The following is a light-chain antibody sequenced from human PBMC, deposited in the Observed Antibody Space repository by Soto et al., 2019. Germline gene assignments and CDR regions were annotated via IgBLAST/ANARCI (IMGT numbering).Light chain of an antibody. CDR3: LLYLGGGIWV. CDR1: SGPVFTSSY. V-gene: IGLV8-61*01. J-gene: IGLJ3*02. CDR2: NTN. Sequence: QTVVTQEPSFSVSPGGTVTLTCGLSSGPVFTSSYPNWYQQTPGRAPRTLIFNTNTRSSGVPDRFSGSILGDKAALTITGAQADDDSYYYCLLYLGGGIWVFGGGTQLTVL.